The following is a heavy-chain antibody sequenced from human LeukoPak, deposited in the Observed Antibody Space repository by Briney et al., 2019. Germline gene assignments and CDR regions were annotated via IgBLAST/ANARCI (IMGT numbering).Heavy chain of an antibody. D-gene: IGHD6-13*01. J-gene: IGHJ5*02. CDR3: AGHTLGAAAGNVWFDP. V-gene: IGHV4-59*08. Sequence: PSETLSLTCTVSGGSISSYYWSWIRQPPGKGLEWIGYIYYSGSTNYNPSLKSRVTISVDTSKNQFSLKLSSVTAADTAVYYCAGHTLGAAAGNVWFDPWGQGTLVTVSS. CDR1: GGSISSYY. CDR2: IYYSGST.